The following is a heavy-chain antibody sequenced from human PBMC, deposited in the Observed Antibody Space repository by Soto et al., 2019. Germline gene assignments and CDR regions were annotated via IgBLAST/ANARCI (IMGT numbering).Heavy chain of an antibody. CDR3: ARHDLEWLEDRNWFDP. CDR1: GGSISSSSYY. V-gene: IGHV4-39*01. CDR2: IYYSGST. Sequence: SETLSLTCTVSGGSISSSSYYWGWIRQPPGKGLEWIGSIYYSGSTYYNPSLKSRVTISVDTSKNQFSLKLSSVTAADTAVYYCARHDLEWLEDRNWFDPWGQGTLVTVSS. J-gene: IGHJ5*02. D-gene: IGHD3-3*01.